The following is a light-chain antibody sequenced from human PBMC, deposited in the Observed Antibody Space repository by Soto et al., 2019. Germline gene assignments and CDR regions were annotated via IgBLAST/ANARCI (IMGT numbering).Light chain of an antibody. Sequence: PGERATVSCRASQTISRNYLAWYQKKPGQAPRLLIYGASTRATGIPDRFTGSGSGTDFTLTIARLEPEDFALYYCQQYRGQVPWTFGQGSKVEV. CDR2: GAS. V-gene: IGKV3-20*01. CDR3: QQYRGQVPWT. J-gene: IGKJ1*01. CDR1: QTISRNY.